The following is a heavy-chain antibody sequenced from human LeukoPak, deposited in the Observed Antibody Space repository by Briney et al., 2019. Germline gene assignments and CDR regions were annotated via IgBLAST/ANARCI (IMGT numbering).Heavy chain of an antibody. V-gene: IGHV3-53*04. CDR2: IYSGGST. CDR1: GFTVSSNY. J-gene: IGHJ4*02. CDR3: ARAPPGIAVAALDY. D-gene: IGHD6-19*01. Sequence: GGSLRLSCAASGFTVSSNYMSWVRQAPGKGLEWVSVIYSGGSTYYADSVKGRFTISRHNSKNTLYLQMNSLRAEDTAVYYCARAPPGIAVAALDYWGQGTLVTVSS.